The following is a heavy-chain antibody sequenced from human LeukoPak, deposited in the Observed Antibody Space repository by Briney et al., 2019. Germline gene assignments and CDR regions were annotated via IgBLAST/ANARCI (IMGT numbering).Heavy chain of an antibody. D-gene: IGHD3-22*01. V-gene: IGHV4-61*02. CDR3: ARGDYDSSGYYSAFDP. CDR1: GGSISSSSYY. CDR2: IYTSGST. J-gene: IGHJ5*02. Sequence: PSETLSLTCTVSGGSISSSSYYWSWIRQPAGKGLEWIVRIYTSGSTNYNPSLKSRVTISVDTSKNQFSLKLSSVTAADTAVYYCARGDYDSSGYYSAFDPWGQGTLVTVSS.